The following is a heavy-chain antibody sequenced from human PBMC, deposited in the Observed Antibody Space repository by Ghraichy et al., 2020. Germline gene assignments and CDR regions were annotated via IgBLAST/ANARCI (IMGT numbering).Heavy chain of an antibody. Sequence: GGSLRLSCAASGFTFRNYGMNWVRQAQGKGLEWVSYISGSTSLIHYTDSVKGRFTISRDNEKNSLYLQMNSLRDEDTALYYCARTRGATVTTMWFDPWGQGTLVTVSS. CDR2: ISGSTSLI. J-gene: IGHJ5*02. CDR1: GFTFRNYG. V-gene: IGHV3-48*02. D-gene: IGHD4-17*01. CDR3: ARTRGATVTTMWFDP.